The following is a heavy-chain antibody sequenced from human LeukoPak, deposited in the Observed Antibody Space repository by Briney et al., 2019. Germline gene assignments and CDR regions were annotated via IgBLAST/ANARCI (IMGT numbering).Heavy chain of an antibody. J-gene: IGHJ4*02. CDR1: GFTFSSYA. D-gene: IGHD6-13*01. V-gene: IGHV3-23*01. CDR2: ISASGGST. CDR3: AKRLSYISSCYYFDY. Sequence: GGSLRLSCAASGFTFSSYAMSWVRQTPGKGLEWVSTISASGGSTYYADSVKCRFTISRDNSNNTLYLQRNNLRAGDTAVYYCAKRLSYISSCYYFDYWGQGTLVTVSS.